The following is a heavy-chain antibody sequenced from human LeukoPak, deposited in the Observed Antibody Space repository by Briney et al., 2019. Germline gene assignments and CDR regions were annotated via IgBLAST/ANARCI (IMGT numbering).Heavy chain of an antibody. CDR1: GASISSSSYY. Sequence: SETLSLTCTVAGASISSSSYYWGWIRQPPGKGLEWIGSIYYSGSTYYTPSLKTRVTISVDTSKNQFSLKLSSVTAADAAVYDCASHAIQMVYAPFDYWGQGTLVTVSS. V-gene: IGHV4-39*01. D-gene: IGHD2-8*01. J-gene: IGHJ4*02. CDR3: ASHAIQMVYAPFDY. CDR2: IYYSGST.